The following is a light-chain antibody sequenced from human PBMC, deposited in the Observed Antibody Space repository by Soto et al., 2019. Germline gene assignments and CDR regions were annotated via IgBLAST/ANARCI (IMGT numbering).Light chain of an antibody. V-gene: IGKV1-39*01. J-gene: IGKJ1*01. CDR2: AAS. CDR1: QAIRTD. Sequence: IQVTQSPSSLSASVGDRVTITCRASQAIRTDLGWYQQKPGKAPKLLIYAASSLQSGVPSRFSGSGSGTDFTLTISSLQPEDFATYYCQQSYSTPRTVGQGTKVDIK. CDR3: QQSYSTPRT.